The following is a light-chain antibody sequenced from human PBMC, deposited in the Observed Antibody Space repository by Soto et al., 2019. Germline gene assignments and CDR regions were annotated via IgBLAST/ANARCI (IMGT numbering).Light chain of an antibody. J-gene: IGKJ4*01. CDR1: QSISIW. CDR3: QQYNSYSPLT. Sequence: DIQMTQSPSTLSASVGDRVTLTCRASQSISIWLAWYQQKPGKAPKLLMYKASSLQGGVPSRFSCSGSGTEFTLTISSLQPDDFATYYCQQYNSYSPLTFGGGTKVEIK. V-gene: IGKV1-5*03. CDR2: KAS.